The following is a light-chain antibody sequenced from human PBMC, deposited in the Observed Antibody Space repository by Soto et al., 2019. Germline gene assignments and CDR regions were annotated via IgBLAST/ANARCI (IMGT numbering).Light chain of an antibody. V-gene: IGLV2-14*03. Sequence: QSALTQPASVSGSPGQSITISCTGTSNDIGTYNYVSWYQQHPGQAPKLMIYDVSNRPSGVSDRFSGSKSGNTASLTISGLQAEDEADYYCYSCSRSSGTRYVFGTGTKVTVL. J-gene: IGLJ1*01. CDR1: SNDIGTYNY. CDR3: YSCSRSSGTRYV. CDR2: DVS.